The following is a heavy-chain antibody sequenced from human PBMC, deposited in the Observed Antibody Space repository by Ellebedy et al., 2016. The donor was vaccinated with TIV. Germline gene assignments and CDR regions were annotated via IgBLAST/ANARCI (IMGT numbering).Heavy chain of an antibody. J-gene: IGHJ5*02. V-gene: IGHV4-30-4*01. CDR1: GGSISSRDYY. D-gene: IGHD4-17*01. CDR3: ARAYGDYHEPYCFDP. CDR2: IYYSGRT. Sequence: MPSETLSLTCSVSGGSISSRDYYWNWIRQPPGKGLEWIGYIYYSGRTYYNPSLESRVTMSRDTSKNQFSLKLSFVTAADTAMYYCARAYGDYHEPYCFDPWGQGTLVTVSS.